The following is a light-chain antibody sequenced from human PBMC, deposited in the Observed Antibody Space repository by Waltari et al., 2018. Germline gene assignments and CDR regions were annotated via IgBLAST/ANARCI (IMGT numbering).Light chain of an antibody. V-gene: IGKV3-11*01. CDR3: QQRDSLLVT. CDR1: QSVRSY. J-gene: IGKJ4*01. CDR2: DAS. Sequence: EIVLTQSPATLSLSPGERATPSSRASQSVRSYLAWYQQKPGQAPRLLLYDASNRAAGIPARFSGSGSGTDFTLTISSLEPEDFAVYYCQQRDSLLVTFGGGTKVQI.